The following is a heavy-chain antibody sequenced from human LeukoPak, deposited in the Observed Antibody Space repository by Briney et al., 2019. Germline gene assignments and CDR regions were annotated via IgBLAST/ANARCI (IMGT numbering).Heavy chain of an antibody. Sequence: PGRSLRLSCAASGFTFSSYGMHWVRQAPGKGLEWVAVISYDGSNKCYADSVKGRFTISRDNSKNTLYLQMNSLRAEDTAVYYCAKDRAGYSSGWAFDYWGQGTLVTVSS. CDR2: ISYDGSNK. V-gene: IGHV3-30*18. CDR3: AKDRAGYSSGWAFDY. CDR1: GFTFSSYG. J-gene: IGHJ4*02. D-gene: IGHD6-19*01.